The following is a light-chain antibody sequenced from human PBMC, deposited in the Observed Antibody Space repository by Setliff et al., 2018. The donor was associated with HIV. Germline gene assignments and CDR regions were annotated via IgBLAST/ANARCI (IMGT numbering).Light chain of an antibody. CDR2: DVT. V-gene: IGLV2-14*03. CDR1: SSDVGGFNF. CDR3: TSYANSSTYI. J-gene: IGLJ1*01. Sequence: QSALTQPASTSGSPGQSITVSCTGTSSDVGGFNFVSWYQQHPGKAPRLMIYDVTNRPSGVSNRFSGSKSGNTASLTISGLQAEDEADYYCTSYANSSTYIFGTGTKVTVL.